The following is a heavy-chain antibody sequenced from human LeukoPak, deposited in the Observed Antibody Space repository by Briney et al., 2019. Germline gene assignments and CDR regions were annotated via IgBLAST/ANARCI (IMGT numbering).Heavy chain of an antibody. D-gene: IGHD4-17*01. V-gene: IGHV3-64*04. J-gene: IGHJ4*02. CDR2: ISTEGGST. CDR1: GFTFSSYA. Sequence: SGGSLRLSCAASGFTFSSYAMHWVRQAPGKGLEYVSGISTEGGSTYYADSVKGRFTISRDNAKNSLYLQMNSLRAEDTALYYCARDYDYGDYPGYWGQGTLVTVSS. CDR3: ARDYDYGDYPGY.